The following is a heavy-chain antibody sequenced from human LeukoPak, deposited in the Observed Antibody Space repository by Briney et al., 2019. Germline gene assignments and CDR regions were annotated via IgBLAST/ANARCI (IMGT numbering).Heavy chain of an antibody. CDR1: GFTFSSYS. CDR2: IKQDGSEK. Sequence: PRGSLRLSCAASGFTFSSYSMNWARQAPGKGLEWVANIKQDGSEKYYVDSVKGRFTISRDNAKNSLYLQMNSLRAEDTAVYYCARDDAFDIWGQGTMVTVSS. V-gene: IGHV3-7*01. CDR3: ARDDAFDI. J-gene: IGHJ3*02.